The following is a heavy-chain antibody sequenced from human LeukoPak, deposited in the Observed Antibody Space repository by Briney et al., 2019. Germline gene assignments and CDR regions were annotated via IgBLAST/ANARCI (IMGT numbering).Heavy chain of an antibody. V-gene: IGHV1-8*03. CDR2: MNPNSGNT. D-gene: IGHD3-10*01. CDR1: GYTFTSYD. J-gene: IGHJ5*02. CDR3: ARAPRITMVRGVIYWFDP. Sequence: ASVKVSCKASGYTFTSYDINWVRQATGQGLEWMGWMNPNSGNTGYAQKFEGRVTITRNTSISTAYMELSSLRSEDTAVYYCARAPRITMVRGVIYWFDPWGQGTLVTVSS.